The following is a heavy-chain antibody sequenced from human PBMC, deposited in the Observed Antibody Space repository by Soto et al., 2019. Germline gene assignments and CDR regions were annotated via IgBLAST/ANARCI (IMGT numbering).Heavy chain of an antibody. V-gene: IGHV1-69*12. D-gene: IGHD5-18*01. J-gene: IGHJ4*02. CDR3: ASGIQLWLRRINNGYSG. CDR2: IIPMFGTA. CDR1: GGTFSTYA. Sequence: QVQLVQSGAEVKKPESSVKVSCTTPGGTFSTYAISWVRQAPGQGLEWMGGIIPMFGTANYAQRFQDRVTITAEESTNTVYMELRSLRSEDTAVYFCASGIQLWLRRINNGYSGWGQGTLVTVSS.